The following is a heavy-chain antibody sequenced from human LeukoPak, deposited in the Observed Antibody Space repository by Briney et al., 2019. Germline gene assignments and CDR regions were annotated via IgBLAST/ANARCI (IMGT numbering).Heavy chain of an antibody. V-gene: IGHV4-30-4*08. CDR3: ARQNPVWELRVWYFDY. J-gene: IGHJ4*02. D-gene: IGHD1-26*01. Sequence: PSETLSLTCTVSGGSISSGDDYWSWIHQPPGKGLEWIGYIHYSGSTYYNPSLKGRVSMSVDTSKDQFSLKLSSVTAADTAVYYCARQNPVWELRVWYFDYWGQGTLVTVSS. CDR2: IHYSGST. CDR1: GGSISSGDDY.